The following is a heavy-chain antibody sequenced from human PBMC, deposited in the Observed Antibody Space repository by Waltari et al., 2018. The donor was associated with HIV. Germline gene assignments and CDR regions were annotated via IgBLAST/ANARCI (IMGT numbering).Heavy chain of an antibody. CDR3: VRVRDSSSGWYIFDY. CDR2: IGAAGNT. Sequence: EVNLVESGGGLIQPGGSLRLPCAASGFPFKSYDMHWVRQAAGEGLQLVAAIGAAGNTYYSDSVKGRFTISRENAKNSLFLQMNSLRAGDTAVYFCVRVRDSSSGWYIFDYWGQGALVTVSS. CDR1: GFPFKSYD. J-gene: IGHJ4*02. D-gene: IGHD6-19*01. V-gene: IGHV3-13*04.